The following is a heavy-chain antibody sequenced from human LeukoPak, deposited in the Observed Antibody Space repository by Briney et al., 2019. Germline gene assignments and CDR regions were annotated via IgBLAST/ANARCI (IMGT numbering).Heavy chain of an antibody. J-gene: IGHJ6*02. CDR1: GYTFTSYD. Sequence: ASVKVSCKASGYTFTSYDINWVRQATGQGLEWMGWMNPNSGNTGYAQKFQGRVTMTRNTSISTACMELSSLRSEDTAVYYCARAHRGESGFSWWRTPSYYYYGMDVWGQGTTVTVSS. V-gene: IGHV1-8*01. D-gene: IGHD2-15*01. CDR2: MNPNSGNT. CDR3: ARAHRGESGFSWWRTPSYYYYGMDV.